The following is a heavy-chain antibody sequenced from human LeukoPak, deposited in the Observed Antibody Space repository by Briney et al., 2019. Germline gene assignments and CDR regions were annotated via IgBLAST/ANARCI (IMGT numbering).Heavy chain of an antibody. Sequence: GSSVKVSCKASGGTSSSYAISWVRQAPGQGLEWMGRIIPILGIANYAQKFQGRVTITADKSTSTAYMELSSLRSEDTAVYYCARDKGGYDELDYWGQGTLVTVSS. D-gene: IGHD5-12*01. J-gene: IGHJ4*02. V-gene: IGHV1-69*04. CDR3: ARDKGGYDELDY. CDR2: IIPILGIA. CDR1: GGTSSSYA.